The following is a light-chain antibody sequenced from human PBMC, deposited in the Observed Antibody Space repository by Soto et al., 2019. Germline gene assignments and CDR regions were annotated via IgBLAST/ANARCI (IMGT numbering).Light chain of an antibody. Sequence: EIVMTQSPVTLSVSPGDRATLSCRASQSVNSNLAWYQHKPGQTPKLLIYVASTRATGIPARFSGSGSATEFTLTISSRQAEDFAADYCQQYNVWPLTFGGGTKVEFK. CDR2: VAS. J-gene: IGKJ4*01. V-gene: IGKV3-15*01. CDR1: QSVNSN. CDR3: QQYNVWPLT.